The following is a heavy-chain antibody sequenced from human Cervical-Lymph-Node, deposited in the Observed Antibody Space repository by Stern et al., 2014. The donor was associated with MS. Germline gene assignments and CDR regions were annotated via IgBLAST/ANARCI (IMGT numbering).Heavy chain of an antibody. V-gene: IGHV1-46*01. CDR2: VNAKGGSA. CDR3: ATLYDSSGNYGMEV. Sequence: QDQLVQSGAQVKKPGASVKVSCKGSGYTFIRYYIHWVRQAPGQGLEWMGIVNAKGGSARYAQKFQGRVTMASDTSTSTVSMELSSLRSEDTAVYYCATLYDSSGNYGMEVWGQGTTVIVSS. D-gene: IGHD5/OR15-5a*01. J-gene: IGHJ6*02. CDR1: GYTFIRYY.